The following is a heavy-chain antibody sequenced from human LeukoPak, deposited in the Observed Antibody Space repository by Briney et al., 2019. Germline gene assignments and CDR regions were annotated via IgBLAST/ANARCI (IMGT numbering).Heavy chain of an antibody. D-gene: IGHD1-26*01. V-gene: IGHV3-21*01. CDR2: ISSSSSYI. CDR3: ARARGSYAFDY. CDR1: GFTFSSYS. J-gene: IGHJ4*02. Sequence: GGPLRLSCAASGFTFSSYSMNWVRQAPGKGLEWVSSISSSSSYIYYADSVKGRFTISRDNAKNSLYLQMNSLRAEDTAVYYCARARGSYAFDYWGQGSLVTVSS.